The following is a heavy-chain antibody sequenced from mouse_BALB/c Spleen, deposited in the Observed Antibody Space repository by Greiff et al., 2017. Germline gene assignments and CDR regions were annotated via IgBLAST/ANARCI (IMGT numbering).Heavy chain of an antibody. V-gene: IGHV5-15*02. Sequence: VQGVESGGGLVQPGGSRKLSCAASGFTFSDYGMAWVRQAPGKGPEWVAFISNLAYSIYYADTVTGRFTISRENAKNTLYLEMSSLRSEDTAMYYCARDRGYDGAWFAYWGQGTLVTVSA. CDR1: GFTFSDYG. CDR2: ISNLAYSI. D-gene: IGHD2-14*01. J-gene: IGHJ3*01. CDR3: ARDRGYDGAWFAY.